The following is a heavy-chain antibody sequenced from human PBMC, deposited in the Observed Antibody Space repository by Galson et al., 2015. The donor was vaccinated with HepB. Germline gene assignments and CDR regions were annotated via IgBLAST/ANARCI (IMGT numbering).Heavy chain of an antibody. CDR3: AREQNGRYSSGWYGGGLDY. V-gene: IGHV3-21*01. D-gene: IGHD6-19*01. Sequence: SLRLSCAASGFTFSSYSMNWVRQAPGKGLEWVSSISSSSSYIYYADSVKGRFTISRDNAKNSLYLQMNSLRAEDTAVYYCAREQNGRYSSGWYGGGLDYWGQGTLVTVSS. J-gene: IGHJ4*02. CDR2: ISSSSSYI. CDR1: GFTFSSYS.